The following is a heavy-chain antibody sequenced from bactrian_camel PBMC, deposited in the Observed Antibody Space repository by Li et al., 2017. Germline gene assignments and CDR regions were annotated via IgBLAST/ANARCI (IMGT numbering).Heavy chain of an antibody. CDR3: AAPRARCLGWSTFFGY. D-gene: IGHD5*01. V-gene: IGHV3-3*01. CDR1: GYTDTIYA. J-gene: IGHJ6*01. Sequence: HVQLVESGGDSVQSGGSLRLSCVLFGYTDTIYAMGFFRQVPGKDREGVATIRPVVDIKQYAASVKGRFTISQDNAKSTVYLQMNSLRPEDTATYYCAAPRARCLGWSTFFGYLGQGTQVTVS. CDR2: IRPVVDIK.